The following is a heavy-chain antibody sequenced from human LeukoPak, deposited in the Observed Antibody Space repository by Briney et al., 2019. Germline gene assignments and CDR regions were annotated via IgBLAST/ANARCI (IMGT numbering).Heavy chain of an antibody. J-gene: IGHJ4*02. V-gene: IGHV3-30-3*01. Sequence: GGSLRLSCAASGFTFSSYAMHWVRQAPGKGLEWVAVISYDGSNKYYADSVKGRFTISRDNSKNTLYLQMNSLRAEDTAVYYCAKDLSVGRRWLQVDYWGQGTLVTVSS. CDR1: GFTFSSYA. CDR2: ISYDGSNK. CDR3: AKDLSVGRRWLQVDY. D-gene: IGHD5-24*01.